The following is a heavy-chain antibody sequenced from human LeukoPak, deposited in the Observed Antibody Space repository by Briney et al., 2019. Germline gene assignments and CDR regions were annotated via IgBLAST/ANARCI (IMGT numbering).Heavy chain of an antibody. CDR3: ARNSDLAAGMVKYMDV. J-gene: IGHJ6*03. CDR2: ISSSSSYI. CDR1: GFTFSSYS. Sequence: GGSLRLSCAASGFTFSSYSMNWVRQAPGKGLEWVSSISSSSSYIYYADSVKGRFTISRDNAKNSLYLQMNSLRAEDTAVYYCARNSDLAAGMVKYMDVWGKGTTVTVSS. D-gene: IGHD6-13*01. V-gene: IGHV3-21*01.